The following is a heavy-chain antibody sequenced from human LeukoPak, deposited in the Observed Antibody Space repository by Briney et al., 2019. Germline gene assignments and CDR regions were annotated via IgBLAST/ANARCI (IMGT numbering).Heavy chain of an antibody. D-gene: IGHD3-9*01. V-gene: IGHV4-34*01. CDR2: INHSGST. CDR1: GGSFSGYY. Sequence: SETLSLTCAVYGGSFSGYYWSWIRQPPGKGLEWIGEINHSGSTNYNPSLKSRVTISVDTSNNQFSLKLSSVTAADTAVYYCARGRRWGYYDNLTGGTTWFDPWGQGTLVTVSS. CDR3: ARGRRWGYYDNLTGGTTWFDP. J-gene: IGHJ5*02.